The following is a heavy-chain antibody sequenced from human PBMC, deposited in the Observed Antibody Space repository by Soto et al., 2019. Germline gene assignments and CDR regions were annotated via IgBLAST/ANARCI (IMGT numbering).Heavy chain of an antibody. D-gene: IGHD2-15*01. Sequence: SGPTLVNPTQTLTLTCTFSGFSLSTSGMCVSWIRQPPGKALEWLARIDWDDDKYYSTSLKTRLTISKDTSKNQVVLTMTNMDPVDTATYYCARDHVGQIGYCSGGSCYTKYYYYGMDVWGQGTTVTVSS. J-gene: IGHJ6*02. CDR3: ARDHVGQIGYCSGGSCYTKYYYYGMDV. CDR2: IDWDDDK. V-gene: IGHV2-70*11. CDR1: GFSLSTSGMC.